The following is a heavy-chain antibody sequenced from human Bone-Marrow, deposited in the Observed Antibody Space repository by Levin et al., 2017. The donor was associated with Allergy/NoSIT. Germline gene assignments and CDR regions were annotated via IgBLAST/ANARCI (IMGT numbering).Heavy chain of an antibody. CDR3: ARPYTEWGTYDY. CDR1: GFAFSSYM. V-gene: IGHV3-33*01. Sequence: LGESLKISCAASGFAFSSYMMHWVRQAPGKGLEWVALIWYDGGNKYYGESVKGRFTISRDNSKNTMYLQMSSLRAEDTAMYYCARPYTEWGTYDYWGQGTLVTVSS. D-gene: IGHD2-2*02. J-gene: IGHJ4*02. CDR2: IWYDGGNK.